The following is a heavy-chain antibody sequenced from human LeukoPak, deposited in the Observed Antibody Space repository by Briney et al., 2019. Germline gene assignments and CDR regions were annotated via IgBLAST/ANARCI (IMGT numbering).Heavy chain of an antibody. CDR1: GFTFNVFA. CDR3: AKDRVGYGDYKGYYYYYGMDV. Sequence: GGSLRLSCAASGFTFNVFAMTWVRQAPGKGLEWVSAISGSGGSTYYADSVKGRFTISRDNSKNTLYLQMNSLRAEDTAVYYCAKDRVGYGDYKGYYYYYGMDVWGQGTTVTVSS. V-gene: IGHV3-23*01. CDR2: ISGSGGST. J-gene: IGHJ6*02. D-gene: IGHD4-17*01.